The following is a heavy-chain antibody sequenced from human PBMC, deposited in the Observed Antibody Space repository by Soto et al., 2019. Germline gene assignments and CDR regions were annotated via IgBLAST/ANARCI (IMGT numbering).Heavy chain of an antibody. J-gene: IGHJ6*02. CDR3: AIYYYYGMDV. V-gene: IGHV5-51*01. CDR1: GYSFTSYW. CDR2: IYPGDSDT. Sequence: GGSLKISRNGSGYSFTSYWIGWVRQMPGKGLEWMGIIYPGDSDTRYSPSFQGQVTISADKSISTAYLQWSSLNASDTAMYYCAIYYYYGMDVWGQGSTVTASS.